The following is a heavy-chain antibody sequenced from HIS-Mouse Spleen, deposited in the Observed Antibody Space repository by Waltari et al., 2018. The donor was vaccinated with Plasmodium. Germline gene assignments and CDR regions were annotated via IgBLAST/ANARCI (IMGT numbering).Heavy chain of an antibody. CDR2: IWYDGSNK. CDR3: AKVAQGTRDAFDI. J-gene: IGHJ3*02. D-gene: IGHD2-8*01. Sequence: QVQLVESGGGVVQPGRSLRLSCAASGFTFSSYGMHWVRQAPGKGLEWVAVIWYDGSNKYYADSVKCRFTISRDNSKNTLYLQMNSLRAEDTAVYYCAKVAQGTRDAFDIWGQGTMVTVSS. CDR1: GFTFSSYG. V-gene: IGHV3-33*06.